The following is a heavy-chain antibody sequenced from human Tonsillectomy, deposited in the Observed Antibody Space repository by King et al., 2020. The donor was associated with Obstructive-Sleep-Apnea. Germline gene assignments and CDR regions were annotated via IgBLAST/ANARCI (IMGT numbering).Heavy chain of an antibody. D-gene: IGHD4-17*01. CDR1: GGSISSGAYS. CDR2: IYYSGST. J-gene: IGHJ4*02. CDR3: ARGGDYGDYRTAVGADY. Sequence: VQLQESGPGLVKPSQTLSLTCSVSGGSISSGAYSWSWIRQPPGKGLELIGFIYYSGSTYSNPSLTSRVTISVDTSKNQFCLKLSSVTAADPAVYYCARGGDYGDYRTAVGADYWGQGTLVTVSS. V-gene: IGHV4-30-4*07.